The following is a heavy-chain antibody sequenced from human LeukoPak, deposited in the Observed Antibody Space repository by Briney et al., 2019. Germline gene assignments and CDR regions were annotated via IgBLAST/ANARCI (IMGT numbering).Heavy chain of an antibody. CDR1: GFTFSSYS. Sequence: GGSLRLSCAASGFTFSSYSMNWVRQAPGKGLEWVSSISSSSSYIYYADSVKGRFTISRDNAKNSLYLQMNSLRAEDTAVYYCARELAPNSGWYSYYYYGMDVWGQGTTVTVSS. CDR2: ISSSSSYI. J-gene: IGHJ6*02. V-gene: IGHV3-21*01. D-gene: IGHD6-19*01. CDR3: ARELAPNSGWYSYYYYGMDV.